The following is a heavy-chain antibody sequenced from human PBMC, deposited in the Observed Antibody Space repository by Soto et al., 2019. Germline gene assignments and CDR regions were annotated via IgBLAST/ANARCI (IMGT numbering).Heavy chain of an antibody. CDR2: INPNSGGT. V-gene: IGHV1-2*02. D-gene: IGHD1-1*01. Sequence: ASVKVSCKASGYAFSDYYIHWVRQAPGQGLEWMGWINPNSGGTKYAPKFQGGVTMTRDTSITTAYMELSRLRSGDTAVYYCAREPATAKPEGVDFWGQGTLVRVSS. CDR3: AREPATAKPEGVDF. J-gene: IGHJ4*02. CDR1: GYAFSDYY.